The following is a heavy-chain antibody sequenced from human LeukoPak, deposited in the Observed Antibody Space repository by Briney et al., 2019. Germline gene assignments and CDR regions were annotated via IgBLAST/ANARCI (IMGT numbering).Heavy chain of an antibody. D-gene: IGHD7-27*01. CDR3: AKDGGLWVSAHWGDS. CDR1: GFTFSGYA. V-gene: IGHV3-23*01. CDR2: ISGGGGST. J-gene: IGHJ4*02. Sequence: GGSLRLSCAASGFTFSGYAMSWVRQAPGEGLEWVSTISGGGGSTYYADSVKGRFTISRDNSKNTLYLQMNSLRAEDTTVYYCAKDGGLWVSAHWGDSWGRGTLVTVSS.